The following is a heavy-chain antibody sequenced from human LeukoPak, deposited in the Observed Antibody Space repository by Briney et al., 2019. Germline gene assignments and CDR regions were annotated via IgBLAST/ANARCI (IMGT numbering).Heavy chain of an antibody. V-gene: IGHV1-2*02. CDR1: GYTFTSYY. Sequence: ASVQVSCKTSGYTFTSYYIHWLRQAPGQRFEWMGWSDPKSGATKYEHFQGRVTMTRDTSISTAYMELSRLTSDDTAVYYCVRGPYGASIPKWFDPWGQGTQVIVSP. CDR3: VRGPYGASIPKWFDP. CDR2: SDPKSGAT. D-gene: IGHD4/OR15-4a*01. J-gene: IGHJ5*02.